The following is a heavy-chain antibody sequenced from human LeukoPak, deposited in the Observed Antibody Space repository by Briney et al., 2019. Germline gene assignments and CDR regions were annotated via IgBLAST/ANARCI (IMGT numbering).Heavy chain of an antibody. Sequence: ASVKVYCKASGYTFTSNYIHWVRQAPGQGLEWMGVIHPSGGSTSYAQKFQGRVTMTKDTSTSTAYMELSSLRSEDTATYYCARMGMDAAMITNFFDYWGQGTLVTVSP. J-gene: IGHJ4*02. CDR1: GYTFTSNY. D-gene: IGHD5-18*01. V-gene: IGHV1-46*01. CDR2: IHPSGGST. CDR3: ARMGMDAAMITNFFDY.